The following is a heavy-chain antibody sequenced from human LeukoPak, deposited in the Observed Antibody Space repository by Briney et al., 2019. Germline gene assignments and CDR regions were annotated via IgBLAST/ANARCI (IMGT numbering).Heavy chain of an antibody. CDR2: INTNTGNP. D-gene: IGHD6-6*01. CDR1: GYTFTSYA. J-gene: IGHJ4*02. CDR3: AREGGIAARPSLRRFDY. Sequence: GASVKVSCKASGYTFTSYAMNWVRQAPGQGLEWMGWINTNTGNPTYAQGFTGRFVFSLDTSVSTAYLQISSLKAEDTAVYYCAREGGIAARPSLRRFDYWGQGTLVTVSS. V-gene: IGHV7-4-1*02.